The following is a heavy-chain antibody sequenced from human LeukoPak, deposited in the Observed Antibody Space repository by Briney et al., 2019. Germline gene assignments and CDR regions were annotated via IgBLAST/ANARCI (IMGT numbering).Heavy chain of an antibody. V-gene: IGHV1-69*13. J-gene: IGHJ4*02. Sequence: SVKVSCKASGYTFTSYGISWVRQAPGQGLEWMGGIIPIFGTANYAQKFQGRVTITADESTSTAYMELSSLRSEDTAVYYCARSALDSSGYYYVRYFDYWGQGTLVTVSS. CDR3: ARSALDSSGYYYVRYFDY. CDR2: IIPIFGTA. D-gene: IGHD3-22*01. CDR1: GYTFTSYG.